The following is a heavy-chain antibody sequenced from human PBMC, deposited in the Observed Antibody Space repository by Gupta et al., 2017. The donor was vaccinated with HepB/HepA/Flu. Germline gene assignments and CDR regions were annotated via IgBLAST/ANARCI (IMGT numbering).Heavy chain of an antibody. Sequence: WMDWVRQAPGKGLEWVASIKQDGSERYNVDSVKGRFTISRDNAKNSLYLQMNSLRAEDTAVYYCASLDTLGVCSRTSCEHSWGQGTLVTVS. J-gene: IGHJ4*02. D-gene: IGHD2-2*01. CDR3: ASLDTLGVCSRTSCEHS. CDR1: W. CDR2: IKQDGSER. V-gene: IGHV3-7*01.